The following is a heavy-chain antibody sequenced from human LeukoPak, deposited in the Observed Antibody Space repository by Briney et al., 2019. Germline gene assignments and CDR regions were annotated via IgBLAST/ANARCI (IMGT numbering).Heavy chain of an antibody. V-gene: IGHV1-3*01. CDR3: ARGPGDFGASDI. J-gene: IGHJ3*02. D-gene: IGHD3-16*01. Sequence: KFQGRVTITRDTSATTAYMELSSLRSEDTAVYYCARGPGDFGASDIWGQGTMVTVSS.